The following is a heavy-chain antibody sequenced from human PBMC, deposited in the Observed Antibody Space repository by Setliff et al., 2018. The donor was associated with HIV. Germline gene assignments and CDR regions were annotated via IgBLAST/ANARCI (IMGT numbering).Heavy chain of an antibody. V-gene: IGHV1-69*13. CDR2: IIPIFGTA. Sequence: VASVKVSCKASGGTFSSYAISWVRQAPGQGLEWMGGIIPIFGTANYAQRFQGRVTITAEESTSTAYMELSSLRSEDTAVYYCATFVEMDVWGQGTTVTVSS. CDR1: GGTFSSYA. CDR3: ATFVEMDV. J-gene: IGHJ6*02.